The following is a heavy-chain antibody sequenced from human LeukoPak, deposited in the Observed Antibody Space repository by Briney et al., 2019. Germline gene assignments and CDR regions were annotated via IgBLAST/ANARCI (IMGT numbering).Heavy chain of an antibody. V-gene: IGHV1-2*02. CDR2: INPNRGGT. D-gene: IGHD2-2*01. CDR3: AREGCSSTSCYPAPNWFDP. J-gene: IGHJ5*02. Sequence: ASVKVSCKASGYTFTGYYMHWVRQAPGQGLEWMGWINPNRGGTNYAQKFQGRVTMTRDTSISTAYMELSRLRSDDTAVYYCAREGCSSTSCYPAPNWFDPWGQGTLVTVSS. CDR1: GYTFTGYY.